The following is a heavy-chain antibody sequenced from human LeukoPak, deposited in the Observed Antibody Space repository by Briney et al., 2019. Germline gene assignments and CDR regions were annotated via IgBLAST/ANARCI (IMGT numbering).Heavy chain of an antibody. D-gene: IGHD5-18*01. CDR3: ARLPRIGYSYGYVGGYFDY. Sequence: SETLSLTCTVSRGSISSSSYYWGWIRQPPGKGLEWIGSILYSGSTYYNPSLKSRVTISVDTSKNQFSLKLSSVTAADTAVYYCARLPRIGYSYGYVGGYFDYWGQGTLVTVSS. CDR1: RGSISSSSYY. J-gene: IGHJ4*02. CDR2: ILYSGST. V-gene: IGHV4-39*01.